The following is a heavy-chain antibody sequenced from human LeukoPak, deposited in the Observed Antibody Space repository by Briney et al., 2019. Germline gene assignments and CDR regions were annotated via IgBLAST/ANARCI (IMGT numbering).Heavy chain of an antibody. CDR1: GYTFTGYY. CDR2: INPNSGNT. Sequence: GASVKVSCKASGYTFTGYYMHWVRQAPGQGLEWMGWINPNSGNTGYAQKFQGRVTITRNTSISTAYMELSSLRSEDTAVYYCARGGSGSSPRYNWFDPWGQGTLVTVSS. V-gene: IGHV1-8*03. CDR3: ARGGSGSSPRYNWFDP. J-gene: IGHJ5*02. D-gene: IGHD6-6*01.